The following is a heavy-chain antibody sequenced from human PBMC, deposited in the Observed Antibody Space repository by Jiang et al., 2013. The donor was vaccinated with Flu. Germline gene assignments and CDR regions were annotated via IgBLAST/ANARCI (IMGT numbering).Heavy chain of an antibody. V-gene: IGHV7-4-1*02. CDR1: GYTFTSYA. Sequence: QSGSELKKPGASVKVSCKASGYTFTSYAMNWVRQAPGQGLEWMGWINTNTGNPTYAQGFTGRFVFSLDTSVSTAYLQISSLKAEDIAVYYCARDRVAVGIKNYYYYYGMDVWGQGTTVTVSS. J-gene: IGHJ6*02. D-gene: IGHD6-19*01. CDR2: INTNTGNP. CDR3: ARDRVAVGIKNYYYYYGMDV.